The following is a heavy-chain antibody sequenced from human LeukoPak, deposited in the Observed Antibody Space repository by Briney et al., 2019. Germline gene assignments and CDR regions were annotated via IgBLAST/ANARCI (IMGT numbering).Heavy chain of an antibody. V-gene: IGHV3-20*04. Sequence: GGSLRLSCAASGFTFDDYGMSWVRQSPGKGLEWFSGINWNGGSTGYADSVKGRFTISRDNAKNSLYLQMNSLRAEDTALYYCARHVPSGSYCDAFDIWGQETMVTYSS. CDR3: ARHVPSGSYCDAFDI. D-gene: IGHD1-26*01. CDR1: GFTFDDYG. J-gene: IGHJ3*02. CDR2: INWNGGST.